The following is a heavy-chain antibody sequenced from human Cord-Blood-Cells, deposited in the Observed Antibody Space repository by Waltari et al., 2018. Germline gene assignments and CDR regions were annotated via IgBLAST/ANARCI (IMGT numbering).Heavy chain of an antibody. CDR1: GGSISSSSYY. CDR3: ARQGVTMVRRTFDP. CDR2: IYYSGST. D-gene: IGHD3-10*01. V-gene: IGHV4-39*01. Sequence: QLQLQESGPGLVKPSETLSLTCTVSGGSISSSSYYWGWIRQPPGKGLEWIGSIYYSGSTYYNPSLKSRVTISVDTSKNQFSLKLSSVTAADTAVYYCARQGVTMVRRTFDPWGQGILVTVSS. J-gene: IGHJ5*02.